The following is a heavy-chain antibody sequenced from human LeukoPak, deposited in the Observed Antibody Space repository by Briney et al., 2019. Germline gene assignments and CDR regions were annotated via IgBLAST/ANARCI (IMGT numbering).Heavy chain of an antibody. D-gene: IGHD4-17*01. J-gene: IGHJ3*02. Sequence: GGSRRLSCAASGFTFSSYWLSWVRQAPGKGLEWVANIKQDGSEKYYVDSVKGRFTISRDNAKNSLYLQMNSLRAEDTAVYYCARGLDYGDYLPVEGAFDIWGQGTMVTVSS. CDR1: GFTFSSYW. CDR2: IKQDGSEK. V-gene: IGHV3-7*03. CDR3: ARGLDYGDYLPVEGAFDI.